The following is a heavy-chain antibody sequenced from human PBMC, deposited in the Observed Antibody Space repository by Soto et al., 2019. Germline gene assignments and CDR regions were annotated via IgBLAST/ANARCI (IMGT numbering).Heavy chain of an antibody. D-gene: IGHD3-3*01. CDR2: IAADGLAQ. J-gene: IGHJ2*01. Sequence: QVQLVESGGGVVQPGRSLRLSCAASGFTYSTFGMHWVRQAPGKGLEWVAVIAADGLAQYYADSVKGRFTISRDNSENPLFLQMNTLGAEDTAVYYCAKEFFSPQAYWFFDLWGRGTLVTVSS. V-gene: IGHV3-30*18. CDR3: AKEFFSPQAYWFFDL. CDR1: GFTYSTFG.